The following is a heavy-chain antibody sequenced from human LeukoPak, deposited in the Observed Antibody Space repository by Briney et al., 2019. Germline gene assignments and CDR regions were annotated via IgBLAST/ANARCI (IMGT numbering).Heavy chain of an antibody. CDR1: GFTFSSYS. CDR2: ISSSSSTI. J-gene: IGHJ3*02. D-gene: IGHD6-13*01. Sequence: PGGSLRLSCAASGFTFSSYSMNWVRQAPGKGLEWVSYISSSSSTIYYADSVKGRFTISRDNAKNSLYLQMNSLRAEDTAVYYCARGTSSSWRDDAFDIWGRGTMVTVSS. V-gene: IGHV3-48*01. CDR3: ARGTSSSWRDDAFDI.